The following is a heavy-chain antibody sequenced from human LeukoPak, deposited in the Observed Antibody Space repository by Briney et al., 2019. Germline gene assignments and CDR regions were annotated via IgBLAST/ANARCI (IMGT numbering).Heavy chain of an antibody. CDR2: ISTKSSTI. CDR1: GFAFSTYN. D-gene: IGHD6-13*01. V-gene: IGHV3-48*02. J-gene: IGHJ4*02. Sequence: GGSLRLSCTASGFAFSTYNMNWVRQAPGKGLEWISYISTKSSTIHYADSVKGRFTVSRDNAKNSLYLQMNSLRDEDTAVYYCARDQIASSLYREPLDCWGQGTLVTVSS. CDR3: ARDQIASSLYREPLDC.